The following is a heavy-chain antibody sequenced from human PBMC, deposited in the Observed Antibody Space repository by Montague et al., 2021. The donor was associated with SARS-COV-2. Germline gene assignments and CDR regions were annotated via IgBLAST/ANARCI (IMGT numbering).Heavy chain of an antibody. D-gene: IGHD3-16*01. V-gene: IGHV4-59*02. CDR1: FTEVVVYL. Sequence: SETLSLTCTETFTEVVVYLRRRMEEHTSELLSPPGYVCRLGLTKHNPSLKSRVTISVDTSKNQFSLKLSSVAAADTAVYYCARSGGVYDYVWGSYLRRSTNYGMDVWGQGTTVTVSS. J-gene: IGHJ6*02. CDR3: ARSGGVYDYVWGSYLRRSTNYGMDV. CDR2: VCRLGLT.